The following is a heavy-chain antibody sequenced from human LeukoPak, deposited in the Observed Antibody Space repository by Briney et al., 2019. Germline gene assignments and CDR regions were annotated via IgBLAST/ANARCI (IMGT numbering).Heavy chain of an antibody. CDR3: ARELHVGWFDP. D-gene: IGHD5-18*01. Sequence: ASVKVSCKASGYTFSRYGISWVRQAPGQGLEWMGWISGYNGNTNYAQKIQGRVTMTTDTSTSTAYMELRSLRSDDTAVYYCARELHVGWFDPWGQGTLVTVSS. CDR2: ISGYNGNT. J-gene: IGHJ5*02. V-gene: IGHV1-18*01. CDR1: GYTFSRYG.